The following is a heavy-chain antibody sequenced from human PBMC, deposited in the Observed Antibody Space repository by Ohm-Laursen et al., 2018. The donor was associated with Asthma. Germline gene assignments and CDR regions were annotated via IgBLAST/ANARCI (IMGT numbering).Heavy chain of an antibody. CDR3: ARTLYRRAITNWFDP. CDR1: GGTFSSYA. D-gene: IGHD3-16*02. V-gene: IGHV1-69*13. J-gene: IGHJ5*02. Sequence: SVKVSCKVSGGTFSSYAISWVRQAPGQGLEWMGGIIPIFGTANYAQKFQGRVTITADESTSTAYMELSSLRSEDTAVYYCARTLYRRAITNWFDPWGQGTLVTVSS. CDR2: IIPIFGTA.